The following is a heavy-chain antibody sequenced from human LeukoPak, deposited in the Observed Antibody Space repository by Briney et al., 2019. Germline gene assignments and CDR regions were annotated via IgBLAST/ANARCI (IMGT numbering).Heavy chain of an antibody. CDR1: GFTFSDYY. CDR3: ARDRDSSGWYRARYYYYGMDV. D-gene: IGHD6-19*01. V-gene: IGHV3-11*01. CDR2: ISSSGSTI. Sequence: GGFLRLSCAASGFTFSDYYMSWIRQAPGKGLEWVSYISSSGSTIYYADSVKGRFTISRDNAKNSLYLQMNSLRAEDTAVYYCARDRDSSGWYRARYYYYGMDVWGQGTTVTVSS. J-gene: IGHJ6*02.